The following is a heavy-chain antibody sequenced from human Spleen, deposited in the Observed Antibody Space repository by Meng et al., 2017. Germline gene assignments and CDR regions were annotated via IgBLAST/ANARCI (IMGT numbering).Heavy chain of an antibody. D-gene: IGHD2-15*01. CDR1: GFNVSSNY. J-gene: IGHJ3*02. V-gene: IGHV3-53*04. CDR3: ARGESGGHDAFDI. CDR2: IYSGGST. Sequence: GESLKISCAASGFNVSSNYMTWVRQAPGKGLEWVLIIYSGGSTSYADSVKGRFTISRHNSKNTLYLQMNSLRAEDTAVYYCARGESGGHDAFDIWGQGTMVTVSS.